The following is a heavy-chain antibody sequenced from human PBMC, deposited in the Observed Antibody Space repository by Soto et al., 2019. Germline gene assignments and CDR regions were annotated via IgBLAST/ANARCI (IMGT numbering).Heavy chain of an antibody. J-gene: IGHJ6*02. CDR1: GYTFTSYG. Sequence: ASVKVSCKASGYTFTSYGISWVRQAPGQGLEWMGWISAYNGNTNYAQKLQGRVTMTTDTSTSTAYMELRSLRSDDTAVYYCARAGPYCSGGSCDPAYYYYGMDVWGQGTTVTVSS. V-gene: IGHV1-18*01. CDR3: ARAGPYCSGGSCDPAYYYYGMDV. D-gene: IGHD2-15*01. CDR2: ISAYNGNT.